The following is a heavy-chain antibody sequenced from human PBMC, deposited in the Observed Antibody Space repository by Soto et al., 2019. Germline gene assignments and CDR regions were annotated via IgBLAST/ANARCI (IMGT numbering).Heavy chain of an antibody. D-gene: IGHD3-3*01. CDR1: GGSISSYY. CDR2: TYYSGST. V-gene: IGHV4-59*08. J-gene: IGHJ3*02. Sequence: SETLSLTCTVSGGSISSYYWSWIRQPPGKGLEWIGYTYYSGSTNYNPSLKSRVTISVDTSKNQFSLKLSSVTAADTAVYYCARLGGGHYDFWSGYYTGKFDAFDIWGQGTMVTVSS. CDR3: ARLGGGHYDFWSGYYTGKFDAFDI.